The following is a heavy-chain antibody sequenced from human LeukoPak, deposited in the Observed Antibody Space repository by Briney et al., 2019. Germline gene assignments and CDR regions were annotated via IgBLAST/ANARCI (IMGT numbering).Heavy chain of an antibody. Sequence: ASVKVSCKVSGYTLTELSMHWVRQAPGKGLEWMGGFDPEDGGTIYAQKVQGRGTMTEDTSTEKAYMELSSLRSEDTAVYYCATDQRGGSYYFDYWGQGTLVTVSS. CDR1: GYTLTELS. V-gene: IGHV1-24*01. CDR3: ATDQRGGSYYFDY. CDR2: FDPEDGGT. J-gene: IGHJ4*02. D-gene: IGHD1-26*01.